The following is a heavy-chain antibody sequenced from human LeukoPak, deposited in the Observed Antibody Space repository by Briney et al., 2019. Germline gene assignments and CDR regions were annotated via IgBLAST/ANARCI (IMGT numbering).Heavy chain of an antibody. CDR2: INPSGGST. Sequence: ASVKVSCKAFVYTFTSYYMHWVRQAPGQGLEWMGLINPSGGSTSYAQKFQGRVTMTRDTSTSTVYMELSSLRSEDTAVYYCARVGWYYDSHYYMDVWGKGTTVTISS. CDR1: VYTFTSYY. V-gene: IGHV1-46*01. CDR3: ARVGWYYDSHYYMDV. J-gene: IGHJ6*03. D-gene: IGHD3-22*01.